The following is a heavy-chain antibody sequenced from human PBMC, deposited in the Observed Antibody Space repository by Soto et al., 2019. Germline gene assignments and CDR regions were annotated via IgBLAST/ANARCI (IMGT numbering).Heavy chain of an antibody. CDR3: ARGSGTRDFWSGYYLYYFDY. Sequence: SETLSLTCTVSGGSISSYYWSWIRQPPGKGLEWIGYIYYSGSTNYNPSLKSRVTISVDTSKNQFSLKLSSVTAADTAVYYCARGSGTRDFWSGYYLYYFDYWGQGTLVTVSS. V-gene: IGHV4-59*01. CDR2: IYYSGST. J-gene: IGHJ4*02. D-gene: IGHD3-3*01. CDR1: GGSISSYY.